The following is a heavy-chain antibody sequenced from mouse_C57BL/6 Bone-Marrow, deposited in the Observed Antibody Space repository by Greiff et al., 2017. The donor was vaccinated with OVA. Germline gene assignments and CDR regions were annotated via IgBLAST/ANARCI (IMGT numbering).Heavy chain of an antibody. CDR1: GFSLTSYG. CDR3: ARNLNWYFDV. Sequence: VKLVESGPGLVQPSQSLSITCTVSGFSLTSYGVHWVRQSPGKGLEWLGVIWRGGSTDYNAAFISRLSISKDNSKSQVFFKMHSLQADDTAIYYCARNLNWYFDVWGTGTTVTVSS. CDR2: IWRGGST. J-gene: IGHJ1*03. V-gene: IGHV2-2*01.